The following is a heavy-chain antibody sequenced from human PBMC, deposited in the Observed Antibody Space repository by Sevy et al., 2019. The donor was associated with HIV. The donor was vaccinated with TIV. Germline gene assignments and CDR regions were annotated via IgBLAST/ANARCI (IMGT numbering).Heavy chain of an antibody. V-gene: IGHV4-59*01. D-gene: IGHD1-26*01. CDR3: VRGGIVGASTFDY. CDR2: IYYSGST. CDR1: GGSISSYY. J-gene: IGHJ4*02. Sequence: SETLSLTCTVSGGSISSYYWSWIRQPPGKGLEWIGYIYYSGSTNYNPSLKSRVTISVDTSKNQFSLKLSSVTAADTAVYYCVRGGIVGASTFDYWGQRTLVTVSS.